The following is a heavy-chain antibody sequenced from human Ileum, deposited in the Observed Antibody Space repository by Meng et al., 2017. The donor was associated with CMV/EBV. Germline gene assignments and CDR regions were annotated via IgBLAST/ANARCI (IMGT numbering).Heavy chain of an antibody. CDR3: ARDRDWGRGDAFDI. D-gene: IGHD3/OR15-3a*01. Sequence: GGSLRLSFPASGFPFSSYSMNGVRPAPGKGLERVSSISSSSYIHYADSVKGRFTISIYNAKNSLYLQMNSLRAEDTAAYYCARDRDWGRGDAFDIWGQGTMVTVSS. J-gene: IGHJ3*02. CDR1: GFPFSSYS. CDR2: ISSSSYI. V-gene: IGHV3-21*01.